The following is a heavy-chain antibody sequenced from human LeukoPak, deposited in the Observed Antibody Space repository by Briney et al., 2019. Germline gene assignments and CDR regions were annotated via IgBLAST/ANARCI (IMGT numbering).Heavy chain of an antibody. Sequence: GGSLRLSCAASGFTFSSYAMSWVRQAPGKGLEWVSAISGSGGSTYYADSVKGRFTISRDNSKNTLYLQMNSLRAEDTAVYYCAKDSIVVVPAAIFSGDRAVNWFDPWGQGTLVTVSS. CDR3: AKDSIVVVPAAIFSGDRAVNWFDP. J-gene: IGHJ5*02. D-gene: IGHD2-2*01. V-gene: IGHV3-23*01. CDR1: GFTFSSYA. CDR2: ISGSGGST.